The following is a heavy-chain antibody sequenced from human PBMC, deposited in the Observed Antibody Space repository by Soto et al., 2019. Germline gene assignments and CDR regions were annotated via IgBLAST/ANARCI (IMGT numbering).Heavy chain of an antibody. Sequence: SLRLSCVASGITFSGFCMHWVRQVPGKGLVFVARVDSSVSVTXYXXXXXXRXXXXXXXSKXXLSXXXXXLRVEDTAVYYCATVFEHWGQGIPVTVSS. CDR3: ATVFEH. CDR2: VDSSVSVT. V-gene: IGHV3-74*01. CDR1: GITFSGFC. J-gene: IGHJ4*02.